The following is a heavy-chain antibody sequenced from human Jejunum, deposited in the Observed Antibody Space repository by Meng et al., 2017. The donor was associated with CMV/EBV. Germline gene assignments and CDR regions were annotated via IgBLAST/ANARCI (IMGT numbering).Heavy chain of an antibody. CDR1: FTSHG. V-gene: IGHV3-30*02. Sequence: FTSHGMHWVRQAPGKGLEWVAFIAYDGSNKYYADSVKRRFTISRDNSKNTLDLQMNSLRVEDTAVYYCAKDQAGGYYDFRSGFDYWGQGTLVTVSS. D-gene: IGHD3-3*01. J-gene: IGHJ4*02. CDR2: IAYDGSNK. CDR3: AKDQAGGYYDFRSGFDY.